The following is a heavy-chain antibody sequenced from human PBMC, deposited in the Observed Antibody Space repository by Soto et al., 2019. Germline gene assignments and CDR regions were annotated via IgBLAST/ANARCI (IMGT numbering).Heavy chain of an antibody. CDR2: ISYDGENQ. Sequence: SLRLSCAASGISFSHYAMHWVRQPPGKGLAGVALISYDGENQYFTDCVRGRFTISRVISKTAVYLEVNDPRLHEPAVYYGSTRVAPPQAGYFDYWVYGTLVTVSS. CDR1: GISFSHYA. CDR3: STRVAPPQAGYFDY. D-gene: IGHD3-10*01. V-gene: IGHV3-30*04. J-gene: IGHJ4*01.